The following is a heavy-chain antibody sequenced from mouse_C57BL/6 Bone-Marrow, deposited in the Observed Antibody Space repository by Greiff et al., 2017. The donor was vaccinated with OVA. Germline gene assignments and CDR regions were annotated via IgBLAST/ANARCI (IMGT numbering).Heavy chain of an antibody. J-gene: IGHJ3*01. CDR3: ARQGYYGGFAY. CDR2: INRDGGST. Sequence: EVQLQESGGGLVQPGESLKLSCESNEYEFPSHDMSWVRKTPEKRLELVAAINRDGGSTYYPDNMERRFTISRDNTKKTLYLQMSSLRSEDTAVYYCARQGYYGGFAYWGQGTLVTVSA. V-gene: IGHV5-2*01. D-gene: IGHD1-1*01. CDR1: EYEFPSHD.